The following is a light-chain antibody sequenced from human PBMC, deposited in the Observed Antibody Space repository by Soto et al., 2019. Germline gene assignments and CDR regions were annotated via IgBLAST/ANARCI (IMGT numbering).Light chain of an antibody. V-gene: IGLV2-14*03. CDR1: SSDIGAYNY. Sequence: QSALTHPASVSGSPGPSITISCTGTSSDIGAYNYVSWYQQHPGKAPKLMLYDVNIRPSGVSNRFSGSKSGNTASLTISGLQAEDEADYYCTSWTTSTTMIFGGGTKLTVL. CDR2: DVN. CDR3: TSWTTSTTMI. J-gene: IGLJ2*01.